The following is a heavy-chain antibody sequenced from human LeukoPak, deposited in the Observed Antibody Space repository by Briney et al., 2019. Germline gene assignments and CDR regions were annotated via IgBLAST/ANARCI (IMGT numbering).Heavy chain of an antibody. D-gene: IGHD3-9*01. CDR2: INHSGST. Sequence: SETLSLTCAVYGGSFSGYYWSWIRQPPGKGLEWIGEINHSGSTNYNPSLKSRVTISVDTSKNQFSLKLSSVTAADTVVYYCARAPYYDILTGYPSPLVAAFDIWGQGTMVTVSS. J-gene: IGHJ3*02. CDR3: ARAPYYDILTGYPSPLVAAFDI. V-gene: IGHV4-34*01. CDR1: GGSFSGYY.